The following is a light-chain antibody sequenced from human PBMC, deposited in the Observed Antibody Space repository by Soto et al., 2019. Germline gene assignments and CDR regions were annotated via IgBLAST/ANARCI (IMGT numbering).Light chain of an antibody. Sequence: QSALTQPASVSGSPGQSITISCTGTSSDIGAYNFVSWYQQHPGKAPKLMLYDVNIRPSGVSNRFSGSKSGNTASLTISGLHAYDEADYYCTSCTTSTTMIFGGGTQLTVL. CDR1: SSDIGAYNF. CDR3: TSCTTSTTMI. CDR2: DVN. J-gene: IGLJ7*01. V-gene: IGLV2-14*03.